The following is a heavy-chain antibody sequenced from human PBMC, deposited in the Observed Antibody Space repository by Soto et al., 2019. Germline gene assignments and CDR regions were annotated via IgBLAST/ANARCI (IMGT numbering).Heavy chain of an antibody. CDR2: IWYDGSNK. CDR1: GFTFSSYG. J-gene: IGHJ6*02. Sequence: QVQLMESGGGVVQPGRSLRLSCAASGFTFSSYGMHWVRQAPGKGLEWVAVIWYDGSNKYYADSVKGRFTISRDNSKNTLYLQMNSLRAEDTAVYYCARERRDFWSGFVSYYYYGMDVWGQGTTVTVSS. D-gene: IGHD3-3*01. V-gene: IGHV3-33*01. CDR3: ARERRDFWSGFVSYYYYGMDV.